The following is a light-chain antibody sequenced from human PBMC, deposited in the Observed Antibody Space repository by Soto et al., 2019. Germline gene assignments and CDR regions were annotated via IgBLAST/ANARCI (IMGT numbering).Light chain of an antibody. J-gene: IGLJ1*01. CDR1: SSDVGAYDY. CDR2: DVS. CDR3: SSFVGPYTYV. V-gene: IGLV2-11*01. Sequence: QSALTQPRSVSGSPGQSVTISCTGTSSDVGAYDYVSWYQHHPGKAPKVTIYDVSKRPSGVPDRFSGSKSGNTASLTISGLQAEDEADYYCSSFVGPYTYVFGTGTKV.